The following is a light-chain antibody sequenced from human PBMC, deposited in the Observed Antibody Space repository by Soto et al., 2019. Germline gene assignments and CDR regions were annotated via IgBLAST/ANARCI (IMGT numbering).Light chain of an antibody. CDR1: SSDVGGYNY. CDR3: NSYTTTSSWV. Sequence: QSALTQPASVSGSPGQSITISCTGTSSDVGGYNYVSWYQQHPGKAPKLIIYEVTNRPSGVSNRFSGSKSGNTASLTISGLQAEDEADYSCNSYTTTSSWVFGGGTKLTVL. V-gene: IGLV2-14*01. CDR2: EVT. J-gene: IGLJ3*02.